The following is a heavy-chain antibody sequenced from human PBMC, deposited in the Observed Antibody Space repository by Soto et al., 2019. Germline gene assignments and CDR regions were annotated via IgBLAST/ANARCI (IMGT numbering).Heavy chain of an antibody. V-gene: IGHV1-69*12. J-gene: IGHJ6*02. CDR3: ARDLDAAGTEHSYYYGMDV. CDR1: GGTFSSYA. CDR2: IIPIFGTA. Sequence: QVQLVQSGAEVKKPGSSVKVSCKASGGTFSSYAISWVRQAPGQGLEWMGGIIPIFGTANYAQKFQGRVTITADETTSTAYMELSSLRSEDTAVYYCARDLDAAGTEHSYYYGMDVWGQGTTVTVSS. D-gene: IGHD6-13*01.